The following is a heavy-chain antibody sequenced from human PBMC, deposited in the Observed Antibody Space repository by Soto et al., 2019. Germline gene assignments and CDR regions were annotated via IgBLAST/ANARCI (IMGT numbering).Heavy chain of an antibody. CDR1: GLTFSSYW. V-gene: IGHV3-74*01. Sequence: QPGGSLRLSCAASGLTFSSYWMHWVRQAPGKGLVWVSRINSDGSSTSYADSVKGRFTISRDNAKNTLYLQMNSLRAEDTAVYYCARVRYWSGYLLWFDPWGQGTLVTVSS. D-gene: IGHD3-3*01. CDR3: ARVRYWSGYLLWFDP. J-gene: IGHJ5*02. CDR2: INSDGSST.